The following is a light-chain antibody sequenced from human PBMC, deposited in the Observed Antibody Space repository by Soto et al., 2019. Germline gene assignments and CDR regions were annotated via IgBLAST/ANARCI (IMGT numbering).Light chain of an antibody. CDR3: QQYNNWPQT. CDR1: QSVSSN. Sequence: EIVMTQSPATLSVSPGERATLSCRASQSVSSNLAWYQQKPGQAPRLLIYGASTRATGIPARFSGSGSGTXXXXTXXSLQSEDFAVYYCQQYNNWPQTFGQGTKVEIK. V-gene: IGKV3-15*01. J-gene: IGKJ1*01. CDR2: GAS.